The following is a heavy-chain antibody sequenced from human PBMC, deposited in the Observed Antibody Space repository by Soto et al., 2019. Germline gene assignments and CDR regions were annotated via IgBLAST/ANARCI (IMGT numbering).Heavy chain of an antibody. CDR2: IYHSGTT. V-gene: IGHV4-30-2*01. CDR1: GASIRSGGYS. D-gene: IGHD3-22*01. Sequence: QLQLQESGSGLVKSSQTLSLTCAVSGASIRSGGYSWSWIRQPPGKGLEWIGYIYHSGTTYYNPSAKSPATISVDRSDNQFSLKLSSVTAADTAVYYCASSPGDYYDTSGYYFDYWGQGTLVTVSS. J-gene: IGHJ4*02. CDR3: ASSPGDYYDTSGYYFDY.